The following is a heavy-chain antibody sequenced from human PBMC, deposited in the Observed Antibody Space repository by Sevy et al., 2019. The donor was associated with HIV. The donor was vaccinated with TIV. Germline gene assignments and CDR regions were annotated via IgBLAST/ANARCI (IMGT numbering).Heavy chain of an antibody. CDR1: GGSITSLY. D-gene: IGHD1-26*01. CDR2: IYYNGHI. CDR3: AGENAWGRGYS. Sequence: SETLSLTCTVSGGSITSLYWNWIRQPPGKGLEWIASIYYNGHINYNPSLKSLVTLSLDTSKNQFSLRLSSVTAADTAMYYYAGENAWGRGYSWGQGTLVTVSS. J-gene: IGHJ4*02. V-gene: IGHV4-59*11.